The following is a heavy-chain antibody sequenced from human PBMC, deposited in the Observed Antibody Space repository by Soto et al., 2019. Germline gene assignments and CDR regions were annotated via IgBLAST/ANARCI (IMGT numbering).Heavy chain of an antibody. CDR3: ARPIVPAIQNHPYYYYGLDV. V-gene: IGHV3-30-3*01. Sequence: QVQLVESGGGVVQPGRSLRLSCAASGFTFSNYAMHWVRQPPGKGLDWVAVVSFDGSNSYYADSVKGRFTISRDNSKNTLFLRMNSLGPEDTAVYFCARPIVPAIQNHPYYYYGLDVWGHGTTVTVSS. CDR1: GFTFSNYA. J-gene: IGHJ6*02. CDR2: VSFDGSNS. D-gene: IGHD2-2*01.